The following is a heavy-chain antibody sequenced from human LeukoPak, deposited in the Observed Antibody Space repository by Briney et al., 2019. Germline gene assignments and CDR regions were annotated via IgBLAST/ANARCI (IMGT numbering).Heavy chain of an antibody. D-gene: IGHD3-22*01. CDR2: MWYDGSNK. V-gene: IGHV3-33*01. CDR1: GFTFSSYG. J-gene: IGHJ4*02. Sequence: GRSLRLSCAASGFTFSSYGMHWVRQAPGKGLEWVAVMWYDGSNKYYADSVKGRFTISRDNYKNTLYLQMNSLRAEDTAVYYCARDSGYDSSGYIFDYWGQGTLVTVSS. CDR3: ARDSGYDSSGYIFDY.